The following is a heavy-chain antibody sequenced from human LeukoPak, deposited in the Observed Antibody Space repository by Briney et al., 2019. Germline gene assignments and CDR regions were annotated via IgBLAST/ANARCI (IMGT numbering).Heavy chain of an antibody. CDR1: GGTFSSYA. Sequence: GASVKVTCKASGGTFSSYAISWVRQAPGQGLEWMGGIIPIFGTANYAQKFQGRVTITADKSTSTAYMELSSLRSEDTAAYYRTRAPLPPRVSLEFYYYYGMDVWGKGTTVTVSS. CDR3: TRAPLPPRVSLEFYYYYGMDV. V-gene: IGHV1-69*06. CDR2: IIPIFGTA. J-gene: IGHJ6*04. D-gene: IGHD3-16*02.